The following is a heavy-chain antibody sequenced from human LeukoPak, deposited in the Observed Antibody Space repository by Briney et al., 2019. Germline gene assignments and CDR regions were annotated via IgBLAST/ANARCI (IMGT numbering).Heavy chain of an antibody. J-gene: IGHJ4*02. D-gene: IGHD2/OR15-2a*01. CDR1: GFTFSSYW. Sequence: GGALRLSCAASGFTFSSYWMHWVRQAAGQGLAWVSRINSDGSSTSYADSVKGRLTISRDNAKNTLYLQMNSLRAEDTAVYYCARGAFTRGPFYGRKYYFDYWGQGTLVTVSS. V-gene: IGHV3-74*01. CDR2: INSDGSST. CDR3: ARGAFTRGPFYGRKYYFDY.